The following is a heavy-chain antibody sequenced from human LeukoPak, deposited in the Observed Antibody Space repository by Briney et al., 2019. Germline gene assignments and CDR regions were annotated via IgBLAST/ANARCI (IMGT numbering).Heavy chain of an antibody. CDR1: GFTFSSYS. D-gene: IGHD6-13*01. CDR3: ASDCSGWYGYYFDY. J-gene: IGHJ4*02. CDR2: ISSSSYI. Sequence: GGSLRLSCAASGFTFSSYSMNWVRQAPGKGLEWVSSISSSSYIYYADSVKGRFTISRDNAKNSLYLQMNSLRAEDTAVYYCASDCSGWYGYYFDYWGQGTLVTVSS. V-gene: IGHV3-21*01.